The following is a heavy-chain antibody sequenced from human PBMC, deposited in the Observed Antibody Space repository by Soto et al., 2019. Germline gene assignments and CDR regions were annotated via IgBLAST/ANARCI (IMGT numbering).Heavy chain of an antibody. CDR2: INPSGGST. V-gene: IGHV1-46*01. D-gene: IGHD3-22*01. J-gene: IGHJ4*02. CDR1: GYTLIMYY. Sequence: ASVKVSCKASGYTLIMYYIHWMRQTPGQGLEWMGLINPSGGSTTYAQKFQGRVTMTRDTSTSTVYMDLSSLKSEDTAVYYCARSPYSSGYYYAIDYWGQGTQVTVSS. CDR3: ARSPYSSGYYYAIDY.